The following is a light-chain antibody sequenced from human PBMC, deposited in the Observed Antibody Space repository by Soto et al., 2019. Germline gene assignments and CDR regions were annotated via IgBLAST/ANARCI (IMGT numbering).Light chain of an antibody. CDR2: GAS. J-gene: IGKJ2*01. Sequence: DIQMTQSPPSVSASVGDNVTVSCRASQGISSSLAWYQQKPGKAPKLLIYGASTVQSGVPSRFSGSGSATEFTLTIRSLQPEDFAAYYCQQGDKFPLTFGQGTRVDI. CDR1: QGISSS. V-gene: IGKV1-12*01. CDR3: QQGDKFPLT.